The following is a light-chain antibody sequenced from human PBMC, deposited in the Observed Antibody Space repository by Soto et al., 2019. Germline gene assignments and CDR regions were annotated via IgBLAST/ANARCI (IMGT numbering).Light chain of an antibody. Sequence: EIVMTQSPATLSVSPGERATLSCRASQSVSSTLAWYQQKPGQAPMLLIYGASTRATGIPARFSGSGSGTEFTLTISSLQSEDCAVYYCQQYNNWPPVTFGGGTKVEIK. J-gene: IGKJ4*01. CDR3: QQYNNWPPVT. CDR1: QSVSST. CDR2: GAS. V-gene: IGKV3-15*01.